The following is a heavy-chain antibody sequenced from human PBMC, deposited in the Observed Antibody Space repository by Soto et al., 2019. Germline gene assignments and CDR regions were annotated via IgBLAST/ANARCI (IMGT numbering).Heavy chain of an antibody. J-gene: IGHJ4*02. Sequence: GESLKISCKGSGYTFTSYFIARVRQMPGKGLEWMGRIDPTDSYTTYNPSFEGHVTLSADKSSDTVYLQWATVKASDTAMYFCGRESNSMVDFWGRGTLVTVSS. V-gene: IGHV5-10-1*01. D-gene: IGHD2-21*01. CDR2: IDPTDSYT. CDR1: GYTFTSYF. CDR3: GRESNSMVDF.